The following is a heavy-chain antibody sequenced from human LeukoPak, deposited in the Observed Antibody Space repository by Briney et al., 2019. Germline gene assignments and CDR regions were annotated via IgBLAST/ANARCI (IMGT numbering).Heavy chain of an antibody. J-gene: IGHJ3*02. Sequence: ASVKVSCKASGYTFTSYYMHWVRQAPGQGLEWMGIINPSGGGTTYAQKFQGRVTMTRDTSTSTAYMELSRLRSDDTALYYCARASGRYSDAFDIWGQGTMVTVSS. D-gene: IGHD1-26*01. CDR1: GYTFTSYY. CDR2: INPSGGGT. V-gene: IGHV1-46*01. CDR3: ARASGRYSDAFDI.